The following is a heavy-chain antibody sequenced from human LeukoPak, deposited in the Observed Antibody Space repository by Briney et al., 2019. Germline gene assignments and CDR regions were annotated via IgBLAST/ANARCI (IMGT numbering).Heavy chain of an antibody. CDR1: GFTFSSYA. V-gene: IGHV3-20*04. D-gene: IGHD1-14*01. CDR3: ARVGPWVNPDYYYYMDV. J-gene: IGHJ6*03. Sequence: GGSLRLSCAASGFTFSSYAMSWVRQAPGKGLEWVSRIHWNGGRTGYADSVKGRFTISRDNAKNSLYLQMNSLRAEDTAVYYCARVGPWVNPDYYYYMDVWGKGTTVTVSS. CDR2: IHWNGGRT.